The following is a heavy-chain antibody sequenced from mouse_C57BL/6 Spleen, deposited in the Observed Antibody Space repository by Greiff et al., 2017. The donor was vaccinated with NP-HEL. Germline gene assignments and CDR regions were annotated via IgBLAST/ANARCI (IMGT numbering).Heavy chain of an antibody. Sequence: EVHLVESGGGLVQPKGSLKLSCAASGFSFNTYAMNWVRQAPGKGLEWVARIRSKSNNYATYYADSVKDRFTISRDDSESMLYLQMNNLKTEDTAMYYCVRHGDYQYYFDYWGQGTTLTVSS. J-gene: IGHJ2*01. CDR3: VRHGDYQYYFDY. CDR2: IRSKSNNYAT. CDR1: GFSFNTYA. V-gene: IGHV10-1*01. D-gene: IGHD2-13*01.